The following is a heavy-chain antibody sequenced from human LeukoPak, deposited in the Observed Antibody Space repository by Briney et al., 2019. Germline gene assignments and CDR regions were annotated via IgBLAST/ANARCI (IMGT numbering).Heavy chain of an antibody. D-gene: IGHD6-13*01. Sequence: PGGSLRLSCAASGFTFDDYTMHWVRQAPGKGLEWVSLISWDGGSTYYADSVKGRFTISRDNSKNTLFLQMNSLRAEDTAVYYCARGGYSSSWYHFDYWGQGTLVTVSS. J-gene: IGHJ4*02. CDR1: GFTFDDYT. CDR2: ISWDGGST. CDR3: ARGGYSSSWYHFDY. V-gene: IGHV3-43*01.